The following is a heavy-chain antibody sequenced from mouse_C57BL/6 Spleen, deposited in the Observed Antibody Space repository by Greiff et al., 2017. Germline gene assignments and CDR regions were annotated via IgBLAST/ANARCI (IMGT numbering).Heavy chain of an antibody. CDR1: GYAFSSSW. V-gene: IGHV1-82*01. CDR2: IYPGDGDT. Sequence: ESGPELVKPGASVKISCKASGYAFSSSWMNWVKQRPGKGLEWIGRIYPGDGDTNYNGKFKGKATLTADKSSSTAYMQLSSLTSEDSAVYFCARKNLLWYLYAMDYWGQGTSVTVSS. CDR3: ARKNLLWYLYAMDY. D-gene: IGHD2-1*01. J-gene: IGHJ4*01.